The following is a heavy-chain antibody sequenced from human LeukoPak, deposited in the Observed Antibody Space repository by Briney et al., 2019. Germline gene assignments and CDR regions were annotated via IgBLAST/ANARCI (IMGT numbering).Heavy chain of an antibody. CDR3: ARDLGGSRY. CDR2: ISYTGST. D-gene: IGHD2-15*01. V-gene: IGHV4-59*01. CDR1: GDTISSYY. J-gene: IGHJ4*02. Sequence: KPSETLSLTCAASGDTISSYYWSWIRQPPGKGLQWIGSISYTGSTNYNPSHKSRVTISVDTSKTQFSLKLSSITPAAAAVSYCARDLGGSRYWVQGSLVTVSS.